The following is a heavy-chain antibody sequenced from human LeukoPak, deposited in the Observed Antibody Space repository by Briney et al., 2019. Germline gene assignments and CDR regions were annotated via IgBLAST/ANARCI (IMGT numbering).Heavy chain of an antibody. CDR2: INSRISAI. J-gene: IGHJ5*02. V-gene: IGHV3-48*01. CDR3: ARGGGPGSPRLFDP. D-gene: IGHD3-10*01. CDR1: GVTFSSYG. Sequence: PGGSLRLSCAASGVTFSSYGMSWVRQAPGKGLEGVSFINSRISAIYYADSVKGRFTIFRDNAKNLLYLQMSSLRAEDTAVYCCARGGGPGSPRLFDPWGQGTLVTVSS.